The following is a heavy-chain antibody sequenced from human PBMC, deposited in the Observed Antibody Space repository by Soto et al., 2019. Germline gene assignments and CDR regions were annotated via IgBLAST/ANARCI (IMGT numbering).Heavy chain of an antibody. Sequence: VGSLRLSCAASGFTFSSYAMSWVRQAPGKGLEWVSAISGSGGSTYYADSVKGRFTISRDNSKNTLYLQMNSLRAEDTAVYYCAKKLATIWYYYYGMDVWGQGTTVTVS. V-gene: IGHV3-23*01. D-gene: IGHD5-12*01. J-gene: IGHJ6*02. CDR1: GFTFSSYA. CDR2: ISGSGGST. CDR3: AKKLATIWYYYYGMDV.